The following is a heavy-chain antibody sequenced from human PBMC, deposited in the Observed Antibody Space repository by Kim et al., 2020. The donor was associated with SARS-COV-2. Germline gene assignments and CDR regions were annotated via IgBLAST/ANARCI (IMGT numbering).Heavy chain of an antibody. CDR1: FSGYD. CDR3: ARGRSEYFGSGRARSFDL. D-gene: IGHD3-10*01. Sequence: FSGYDWTWIRQAPGTGLQWIGEITQTGTSNYDPSFRGRVTISVAASEKQFSLVLTSATAADTAVYYCARGRSEYFGSGRARSFDLWGRGSLAT. J-gene: IGHJ2*01. V-gene: IGHV4-34*01. CDR2: ITQTGTS.